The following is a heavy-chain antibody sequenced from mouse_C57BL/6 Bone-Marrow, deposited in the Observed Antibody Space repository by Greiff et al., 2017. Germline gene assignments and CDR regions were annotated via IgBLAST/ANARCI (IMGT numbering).Heavy chain of an antibody. V-gene: IGHV3-1*01. CDR1: GYSITSGYD. D-gene: IGHD2-4*01. Sequence: VQLKQSGPGMVKPSQSLSLTCTVTGYSITSGYDWHWIRHFPGNKLEWMGYISYSGSTNYNPSLKSLISITHDTSKNHFFLKLNSVTTEDTATYCCARGGLRRGFAYWGQGTLVTVSA. CDR2: ISYSGST. CDR3: ARGGLRRGFAY. J-gene: IGHJ3*01.